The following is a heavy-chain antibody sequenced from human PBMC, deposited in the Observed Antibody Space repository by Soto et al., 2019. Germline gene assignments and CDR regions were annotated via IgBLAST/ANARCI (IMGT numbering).Heavy chain of an antibody. D-gene: IGHD3-9*01. Sequence: SVKVSCKASGGTFSSYAISWVRQAPGQGLEWMGGIIPIFGTANYAQKFQGRVTITADKSTSTAYMELSSLRSEDTAVYYCASFRDYDILAGYLKFDPWGQGTLVTVSS. CDR3: ASFRDYDILAGYLKFDP. J-gene: IGHJ5*02. CDR2: IIPIFGTA. CDR1: GGTFSSYA. V-gene: IGHV1-69*06.